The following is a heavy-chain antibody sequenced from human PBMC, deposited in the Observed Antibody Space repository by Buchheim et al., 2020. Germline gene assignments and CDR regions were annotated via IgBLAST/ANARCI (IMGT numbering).Heavy chain of an antibody. CDR2: TWFDGTNR. Sequence: QVQLVASGGGVVQPGASLRLSCVASGFSFSNYGMHWVRQAPGKGLEWLAVTWFDGTNRDYADSVKGRFTITRDNFKNTLYLQMNSLRAEDTAVYYCARDPAAGTTFYYYYGMDVWGQGTT. V-gene: IGHV3-33*01. D-gene: IGHD1-7*01. J-gene: IGHJ6*02. CDR1: GFSFSNYG. CDR3: ARDPAAGTTFYYYYGMDV.